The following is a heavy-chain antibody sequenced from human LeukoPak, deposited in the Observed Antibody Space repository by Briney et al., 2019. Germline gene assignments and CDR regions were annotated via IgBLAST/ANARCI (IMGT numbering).Heavy chain of an antibody. CDR2: ISAYNGNT. Sequence: ASVKVSFKASGYTFTSYGISWVRQAPGQGLEWMGWISAYNGNTNYAQKLQGRVTMTTDISTSTAYMELRSLRSDDTAVYYCARVVVVEATITYFDYWGQGTLVTVSS. J-gene: IGHJ4*02. CDR1: GYTFTSYG. V-gene: IGHV1-18*04. CDR3: ARVVVVEATITYFDY. D-gene: IGHD5-12*01.